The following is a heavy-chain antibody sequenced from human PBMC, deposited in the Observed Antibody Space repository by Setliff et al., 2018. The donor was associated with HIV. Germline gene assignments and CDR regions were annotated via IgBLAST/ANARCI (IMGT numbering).Heavy chain of an antibody. J-gene: IGHJ2*01. CDR2: IKQDGSEK. CDR3: VKSPPGARWYFDL. Sequence: GGSLRLSCAVSGFIFSDYWMSWVRQSPGKGLEWVANIKQDGSEKVYVDSVKGRFTISRDNAKNSLFLQMSSLRAEDTAVYYCVKSPPGARWYFDLWGRGTLVTVSS. D-gene: IGHD3-10*01. V-gene: IGHV3-7*03. CDR1: GFIFSDYW.